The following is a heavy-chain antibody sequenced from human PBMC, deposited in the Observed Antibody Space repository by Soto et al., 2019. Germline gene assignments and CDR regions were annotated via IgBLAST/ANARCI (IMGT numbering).Heavy chain of an antibody. CDR2: IYSGGNT. CDR3: TRDPPADRH. Sequence: EVQLVESGGGLIQPGGSLRLSCAASGFTVSNNYMSWVRQAPGKGLEWVSLIYSGGNTLYADSVRGRFTISRDGSKNTLYLQMNSLRAEDTAVYYCTRDPPADRHWCQGTLVTVSS. V-gene: IGHV3-53*01. D-gene: IGHD2-2*01. J-gene: IGHJ4*02. CDR1: GFTVSNNY.